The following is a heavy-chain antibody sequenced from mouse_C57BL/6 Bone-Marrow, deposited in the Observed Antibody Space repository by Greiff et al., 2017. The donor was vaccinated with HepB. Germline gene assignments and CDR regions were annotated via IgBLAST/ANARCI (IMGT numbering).Heavy chain of an antibody. J-gene: IGHJ4*01. CDR1: GFTFTDYY. CDR2: IRNKANGYTT. D-gene: IGHD6-1*01. CDR3: ASLSSYAMDY. Sequence: DVHLVESGGGLVQPGGSLILSCAASGFTFTDYYMSWVRQPPGKALEWLGFIRNKANGYTTEYSASVKGRFTISRDNSQSILYLQMNALRAEDSATYYCASLSSYAMDYWGQGTSVTVSS. V-gene: IGHV7-3*01.